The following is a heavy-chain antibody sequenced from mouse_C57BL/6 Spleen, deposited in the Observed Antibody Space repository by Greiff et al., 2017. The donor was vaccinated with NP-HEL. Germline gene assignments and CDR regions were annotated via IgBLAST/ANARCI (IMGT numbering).Heavy chain of an antibody. D-gene: IGHD1-1*01. CDR1: GYSITSGYY. J-gene: IGHJ2*01. CDR3: AVGYYGSADY. Sequence: ESGPGLVKPSQSLSLTCSVTGYSITSGYYWNWIRQFPGNKLEWMGYISYDGSNNYNPSLKNRISITRDTSKNQFFLKLNSVTTEDTATYYCAVGYYGSADYWGQGTTLTVSS. V-gene: IGHV3-6*01. CDR2: ISYDGSN.